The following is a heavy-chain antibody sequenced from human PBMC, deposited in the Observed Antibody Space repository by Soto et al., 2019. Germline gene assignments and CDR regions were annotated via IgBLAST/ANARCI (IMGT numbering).Heavy chain of an antibody. CDR1: GFTFSSFG. CDR3: AKERSVVATTPDWDY. D-gene: IGHD5-12*01. Sequence: QVQLVESGGGVVQPGRSLRLSCAASGFTFSSFGMHWVRQAPGKGLEWVAVASYDGSYKYYADSVKGRFTISRDNSKNTLYLQMNSLRAEDTAVYYCAKERSVVATTPDWDYWGQGTLVTVSS. J-gene: IGHJ4*02. CDR2: ASYDGSYK. V-gene: IGHV3-30*18.